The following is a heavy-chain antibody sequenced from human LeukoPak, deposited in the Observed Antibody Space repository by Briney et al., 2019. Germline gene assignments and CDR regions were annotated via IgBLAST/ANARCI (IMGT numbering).Heavy chain of an antibody. D-gene: IGHD6-13*01. V-gene: IGHV3-23*01. Sequence: TGGSLRLSCAASGFTFRNYAMGWVRQAPGKGLEWVSTISGAGGTTYSADSVKGRFTISRDNSKNTLYLQMNRLRAEDTALYFCAKDPSYIAAAGTFDYWGQGTLVTVSS. J-gene: IGHJ4*02. CDR3: AKDPSYIAAAGTFDY. CDR1: GFTFRNYA. CDR2: ISGAGGTT.